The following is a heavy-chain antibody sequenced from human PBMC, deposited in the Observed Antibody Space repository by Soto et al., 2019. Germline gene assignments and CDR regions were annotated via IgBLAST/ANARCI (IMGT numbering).Heavy chain of an antibody. D-gene: IGHD3-22*01. Sequence: SETLSLTCTVSGGSISDDTYYWGWIRQPPGKGLEWIGSMYYSGTSSYNPSLKSRVSMSVDTSKKQLSLRLTSVTAADTAVYYCARLHCDSPNCVPLDPWGQGTLLTVSS. CDR3: ARLHCDSPNCVPLDP. CDR1: GGSISDDTYY. CDR2: MYYSGTS. J-gene: IGHJ5*02. V-gene: IGHV4-39*01.